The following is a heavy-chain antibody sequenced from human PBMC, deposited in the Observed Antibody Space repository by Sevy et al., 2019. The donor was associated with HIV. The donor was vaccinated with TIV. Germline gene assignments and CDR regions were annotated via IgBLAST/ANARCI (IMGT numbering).Heavy chain of an antibody. V-gene: IGHV3-23*01. D-gene: IGHD4-4*01. CDR3: AKHYIHDIGDRWYFDL. J-gene: IGHJ2*01. CDR2: ISGGGGGT. CDR1: GFTFNNYA. Sequence: GGSLRLSCAASGFTFNNYAMSWVRQAPGKGLEGKGLEWVSAISGGGGGTYYADSVRGGFTVPRDNSKNKLFLQVNSLRVEDTAVYYCAKHYIHDIGDRWYFDLWGHGTLVTVSS.